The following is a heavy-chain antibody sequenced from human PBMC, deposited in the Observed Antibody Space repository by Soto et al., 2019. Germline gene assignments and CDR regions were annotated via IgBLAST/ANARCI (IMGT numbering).Heavy chain of an antibody. Sequence: GGSLRLSCAASGFTFSNYAMTWVRQAPGKGLEWVSAISGSGGSTYYADSVKGHFTISRDNSKNTLYLQMNSLRAEDTAVYYCAPREPEGDIATAGSYWGQGTLVTVSS. CDR3: APREPEGDIATAGSY. J-gene: IGHJ4*02. D-gene: IGHD6-13*01. CDR2: ISGSGGST. CDR1: GFTFSNYA. V-gene: IGHV3-23*01.